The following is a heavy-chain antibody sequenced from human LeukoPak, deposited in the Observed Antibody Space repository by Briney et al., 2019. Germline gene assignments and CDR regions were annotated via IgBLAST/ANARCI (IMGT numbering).Heavy chain of an antibody. D-gene: IGHD6-13*01. CDR3: ARLAFIAAAGSGGWFFDY. CDR1: GYSFTDYW. J-gene: IGHJ4*02. V-gene: IGHV5-51*01. CDR2: IYPGDSET. Sequence: GESLKISCEGSGYSFTDYWIGWVRQTSGEGLEWMGIIYPGDSETRYSPSFQGQVTISADKSINTAYLQWSSLKASDSAMYYCARLAFIAAAGSGGWFFDYWGQGDLVTVS.